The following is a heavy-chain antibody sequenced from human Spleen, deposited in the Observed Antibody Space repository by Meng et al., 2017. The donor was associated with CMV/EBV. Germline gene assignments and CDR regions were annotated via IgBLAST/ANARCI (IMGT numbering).Heavy chain of an antibody. CDR3: ARHRAFTGSWGWFDP. Sequence: SGYRFISYWSGWVRQVPGKGLEWMGIIYPDDSDARYSPSFQGQVTISVDKSITTAYLQWSSLKASDTAIYYCARHRAFTGSWGWFDPWGQGTLVTVSS. CDR1: GYRFISYW. D-gene: IGHD3-10*01. CDR2: IYPDDSDA. V-gene: IGHV5-51*01. J-gene: IGHJ5*02.